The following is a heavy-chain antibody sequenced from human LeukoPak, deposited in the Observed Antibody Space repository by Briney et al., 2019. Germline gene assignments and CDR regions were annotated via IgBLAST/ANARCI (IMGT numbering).Heavy chain of an antibody. CDR2: INPKSGGT. CDR3: ARGDIGYYYDRSGPVDS. CDR1: DYSFTSYN. J-gene: IGHJ4*02. V-gene: IGHV1-2*02. D-gene: IGHD3-22*01. Sequence: ASVKVSCKASDYSFTSYNIHRVRQAPGQGLEWMGWINPKSGGTIYAQKFQGRVSMTRDTSISTAYMEVHRLTSDDTAIYYCARGDIGYYYDRSGPVDSWGQGSLVTVSS.